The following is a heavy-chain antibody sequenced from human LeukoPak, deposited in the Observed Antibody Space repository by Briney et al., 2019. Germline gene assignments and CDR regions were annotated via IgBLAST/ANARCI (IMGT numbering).Heavy chain of an antibody. J-gene: IGHJ4*02. CDR3: ARGSGYYDFCLDY. CDR1: GFTFSSYW. V-gene: IGHV3-74*01. Sequence: PGGSLRLSCAASGFTFSSYWMHWVRQAPGKGLLWVSRINSDGSSTSYADSVKGRFTISRDNAKNTLYLQMNSLRAEDTAVYYCARGSGYYDFCLDYWGQGTLVTVSS. CDR2: INSDGSST. D-gene: IGHD3-3*01.